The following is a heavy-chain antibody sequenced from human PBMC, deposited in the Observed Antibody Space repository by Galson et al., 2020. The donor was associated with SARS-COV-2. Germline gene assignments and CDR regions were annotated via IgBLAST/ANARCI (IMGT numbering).Heavy chain of an antibody. CDR3: ARTGLDCSGGRCYFWFDP. D-gene: IGHD2-15*01. CDR2: IFSNDEK. J-gene: IGHJ5*02. CDR1: GFSLSNARMG. Sequence: SGPTLVKPTETLTLTCTVSGFSLSNARMGVSWIRQPPGKALEWLAHIFSNDEKSYSTSLKSRLTISKDTSKSQVVLTMTNMEPVDTATYYCARTGLDCSGGRCYFWFDPWGQGTLVTVSS. V-gene: IGHV2-26*01.